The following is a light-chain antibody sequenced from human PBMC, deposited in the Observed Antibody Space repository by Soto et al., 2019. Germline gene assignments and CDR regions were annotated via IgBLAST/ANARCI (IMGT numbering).Light chain of an antibody. J-gene: IGKJ1*01. V-gene: IGKV1-5*03. Sequence: DIQMTQSPSTLSASVGDRVTITCRASQYISTWLAWYQQKPGKAPNLLIYKVSLLKSGVPSRFSGSGSGTEFTLTVSSLQPDDFATYYCQQYFSYPETFGQGTRVEIK. CDR3: QQYFSYPET. CDR2: KVS. CDR1: QYISTW.